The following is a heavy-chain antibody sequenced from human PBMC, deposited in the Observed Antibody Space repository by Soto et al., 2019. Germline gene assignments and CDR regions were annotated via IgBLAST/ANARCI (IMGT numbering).Heavy chain of an antibody. Sequence: GESLKISCKGSGYRFTSNWIGWVRQTPGKGLEWMGIIYPGDSDTRYSPSFQGQVTISVDKSISTAYLQWSSVKASDTAMYYCARLAMWSRYSSGGFDYWGQGTLVTVSS. D-gene: IGHD6-19*01. CDR2: IYPGDSDT. CDR1: GYRFTSNW. CDR3: ARLAMWSRYSSGGFDY. J-gene: IGHJ4*02. V-gene: IGHV5-51*01.